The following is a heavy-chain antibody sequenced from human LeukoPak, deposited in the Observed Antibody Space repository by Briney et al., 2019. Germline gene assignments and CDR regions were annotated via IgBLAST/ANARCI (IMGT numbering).Heavy chain of an antibody. CDR2: IHPTVGDT. V-gene: IGHV1-46*01. CDR1: GYTFTSYY. D-gene: IGHD6-25*01. Sequence: ASVKVPFKASGYTFTSYYLHWVRQAPGQGLEWMGIIHPTVGDTTYAQKFQGRVTMTRDMSTGTVYMDLSSLRSEDTAVYYCARYGFSSVWQGGWHAFDIWGQGTKVTVSS. J-gene: IGHJ3*02. CDR3: ARYGFSSVWQGGWHAFDI.